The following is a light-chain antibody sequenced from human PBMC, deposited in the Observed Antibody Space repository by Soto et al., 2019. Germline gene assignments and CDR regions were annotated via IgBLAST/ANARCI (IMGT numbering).Light chain of an antibody. CDR2: GAS. V-gene: IGKV3-20*01. J-gene: IGKJ5*01. CDR3: QQYGSSPGIT. CDR1: QSVSSSY. Sequence: EIVLTQSPGTLSLSPGERATLSCRASQSVSSSYLAWYQQKPGQAPRLLIYGASGRATGIPDRFSGSGSGTDFTLTISRLEPEDFAVYYCQQYGSSPGITFGQGTRREIK.